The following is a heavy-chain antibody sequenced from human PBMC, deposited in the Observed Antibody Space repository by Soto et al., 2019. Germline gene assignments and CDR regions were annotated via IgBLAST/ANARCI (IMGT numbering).Heavy chain of an antibody. D-gene: IGHD2-2*01. V-gene: IGHV3-30*18. Sequence: QVQLVESGGGVVQPGRSLRLSCAASGFTFSSYGMHWVRQAPGKGLEWVAVISYDGSNKYYADSVKGRFTISRDNSKNTLYLQMNSLRAEDTAVYYCAKNSYCSSTSCWQDVWGPGTTVTVSS. J-gene: IGHJ6*02. CDR3: AKNSYCSSTSCWQDV. CDR2: ISYDGSNK. CDR1: GFTFSSYG.